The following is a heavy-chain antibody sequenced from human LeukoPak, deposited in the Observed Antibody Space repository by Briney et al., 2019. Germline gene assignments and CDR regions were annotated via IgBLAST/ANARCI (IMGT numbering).Heavy chain of an antibody. CDR2: IYYSGST. J-gene: IGHJ6*03. CDR1: DDSITMYY. D-gene: IGHD3-10*01. Sequence: SPSETLSLTCSVSDDSITMYYWTWIRQPPGKGLEWIGYIYYSGSTNYNPSLKSRVTISVDTSKNQFSLKLSSVTAADTAVYYCARGRSSMVRGYYYYYMDVWGKGTTVTISS. CDR3: ARGRSSMVRGYYYYYMDV. V-gene: IGHV4-59*01.